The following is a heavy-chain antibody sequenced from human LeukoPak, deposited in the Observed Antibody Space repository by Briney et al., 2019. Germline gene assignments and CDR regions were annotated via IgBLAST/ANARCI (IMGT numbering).Heavy chain of an antibody. D-gene: IGHD4-17*01. CDR3: ARDQNGYGD. CDR2: IYHSGST. CDR1: GYSISSGYY. Sequence: SETLSLTCTVSGYSISSGYYWGWIRQPPGKGLEWIGSIYHSGSTYYNPSLKSRVTISVDTSKNQFSLKLSSVTAADTAVYYCARDQNGYGDWGQGTLVTVSS. V-gene: IGHV4-38-2*02. J-gene: IGHJ1*01.